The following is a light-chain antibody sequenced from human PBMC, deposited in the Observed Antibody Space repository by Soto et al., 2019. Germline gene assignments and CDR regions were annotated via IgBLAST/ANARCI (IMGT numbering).Light chain of an antibody. J-gene: IGKJ1*01. CDR2: DAS. V-gene: IGKV1-5*01. CDR3: QHYHSYSGT. Sequence: DIQMTQSPSTLSASVGDRVTITCRASQSLSSWLAWYQQKPGQAPKVLIYDASILESGVPSRFSGSGSGTEFTLTISSLQPDDFATYYCQHYHSYSGTFGQGTKV. CDR1: QSLSSW.